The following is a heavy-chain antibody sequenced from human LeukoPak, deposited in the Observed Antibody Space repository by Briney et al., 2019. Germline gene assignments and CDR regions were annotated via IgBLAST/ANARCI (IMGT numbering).Heavy chain of an antibody. Sequence: ASVKVSCKSSGYTFTSSGIIWVRRAHGQGLGWMGWVSTYSGNTNYAQKFQGRVTMTRDTSTNTAYMELKNLRPDDTAIYYCARDLGYCSFGFGLGNCNRKWFDPWGQGTLVSVSS. CDR3: ARDLGYCSFGFGLGNCNRKWFDP. V-gene: IGHV1-18*01. CDR2: VSTYSGNT. D-gene: IGHD2-2*03. J-gene: IGHJ5*02. CDR1: GYTFTSSG.